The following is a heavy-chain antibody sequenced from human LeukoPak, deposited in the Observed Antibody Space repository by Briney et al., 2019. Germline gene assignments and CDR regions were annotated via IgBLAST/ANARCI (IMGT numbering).Heavy chain of an antibody. CDR3: ASGYYYDSSSLDY. Sequence: GGSLRLSCAASGFTFSSYAMSWVRQAPGKGLEWVSAISGSGGSTYYADSVKGRFTISRDNSKNTLHLQMNSLRAEDTAVYYCASGYYYDSSSLDYWGQGTLVTVSS. J-gene: IGHJ4*02. CDR1: GFTFSSYA. D-gene: IGHD3-22*01. V-gene: IGHV3-23*01. CDR2: ISGSGGST.